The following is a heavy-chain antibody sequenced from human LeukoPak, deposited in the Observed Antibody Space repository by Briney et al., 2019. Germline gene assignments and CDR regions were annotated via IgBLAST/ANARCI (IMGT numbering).Heavy chain of an antibody. CDR2: IYYSGST. CDR3: ARARYYDSSGYYFLDY. CDR1: GGSISSSSYY. D-gene: IGHD3-22*01. Sequence: PSETLSLTCTVSGGSISSSSYYWSWIQQPPGKGLEWIGYIYYSGSTNYNPSLKSRVTISVDTSKNQFSLKLSSVTAADTAVYYCARARYYDSSGYYFLDYWGQGTLVTVSS. V-gene: IGHV4-61*01. J-gene: IGHJ4*02.